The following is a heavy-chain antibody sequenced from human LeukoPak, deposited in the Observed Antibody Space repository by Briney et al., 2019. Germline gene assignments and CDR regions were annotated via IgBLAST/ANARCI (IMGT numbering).Heavy chain of an antibody. V-gene: IGHV3-23*01. Sequence: GGSLRLSCAASGFTFSNYAMSWVRQAPGKGPEWVSAVSGSGGSTYYPGSVKGRFTISRDNSKNTLYLQMNSLRAEDTAVYFCAKETYYDSSGAPLFDYWGQGTLVTVSS. CDR1: GFTFSNYA. D-gene: IGHD3-22*01. CDR3: AKETYYDSSGAPLFDY. CDR2: VSGSGGST. J-gene: IGHJ4*02.